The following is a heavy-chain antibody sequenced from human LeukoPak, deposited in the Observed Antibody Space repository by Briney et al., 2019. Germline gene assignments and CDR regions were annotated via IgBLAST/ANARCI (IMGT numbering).Heavy chain of an antibody. J-gene: IGHJ6*02. CDR2: ISGSGGST. V-gene: IGHV3-23*01. CDR3: ATHLAYCGGDCYSVYYYYYGMDV. D-gene: IGHD2-21*02. Sequence: AGGSLRLSCAASGFTFSSYAMSWVRQAPGKGLEWVSAISGSGGSTYYADSVKGRFTISRDNSKNTLYLQMNSLRAEDTAVYYCATHLAYCGGDCYSVYYYYYGMDVWGQGTTVTVSS. CDR1: GFTFSSYA.